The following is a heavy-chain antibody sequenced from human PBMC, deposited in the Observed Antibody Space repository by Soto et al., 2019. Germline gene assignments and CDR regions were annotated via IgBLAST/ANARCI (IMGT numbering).Heavy chain of an antibody. Sequence: SETLSLTCTVSGGSISTYFWSRIRQPAGGGLEWIGRIYTTGSTNYNPSLKSRVTMSLDTSRNQFSLKLSSVTAADTAVYFCARGGNRYSSTSSRVGGFDYSGQISLVTFSS. CDR1: GGSISTYF. D-gene: IGHD6-6*01. J-gene: IGHJ4*02. CDR2: IYTTGST. CDR3: ARGGNRYSSTSSRVGGFDY. V-gene: IGHV4-4*07.